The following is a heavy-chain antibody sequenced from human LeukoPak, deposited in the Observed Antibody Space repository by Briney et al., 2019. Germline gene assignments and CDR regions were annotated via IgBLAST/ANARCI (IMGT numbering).Heavy chain of an antibody. Sequence: GGSLRLSCAASGLTVSSNYMSWVRQAPGKGLEWVSIIYSVGSTYYADFVKGRFTISRDNAKNSLYLQMNSLRAEDTAVYYCARRITASGKHYFDHWGQGTLVTVSS. CDR1: GLTVSSNY. CDR2: IYSVGST. CDR3: ARRITASGKHYFDH. J-gene: IGHJ4*02. D-gene: IGHD6-25*01. V-gene: IGHV3-53*01.